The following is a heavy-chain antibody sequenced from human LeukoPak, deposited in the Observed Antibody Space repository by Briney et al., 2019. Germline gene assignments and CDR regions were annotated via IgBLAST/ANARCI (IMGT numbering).Heavy chain of an antibody. CDR3: ARGGVDSSGRDTEV. D-gene: IGHD3-22*01. V-gene: IGHV4-34*01. Sequence: SETLSLTWAVYGGSFSGYYWSWIRQPPGKGLEWIGEINHSGRTNYNPSLKSRVTISVDTSKNQFSLKLSSVTAADTAVYYFARGGVDSSGRDTEVWGQGTLVTVSS. J-gene: IGHJ4*02. CDR2: INHSGRT. CDR1: GGSFSGYY.